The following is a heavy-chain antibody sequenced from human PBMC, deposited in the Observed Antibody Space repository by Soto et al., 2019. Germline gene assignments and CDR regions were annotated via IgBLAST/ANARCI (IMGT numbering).Heavy chain of an antibody. J-gene: IGHJ6*02. CDR1: GFTFSTYA. CDR2: ISASGGST. V-gene: IGHV3-23*01. CDR3: AKDLSTSPNYNYGMDV. D-gene: IGHD2-2*01. Sequence: EVQLLESGGGLVQPGGSLRLSCAASGFTFSTYAMSWVRQAPGKGLEWVSVISASGGSTFYAASVKGRFTVSRDNSRNTLYLQVISLRVEDTAVYYCAKDLSTSPNYNYGMDVWGQGTTVTVSS.